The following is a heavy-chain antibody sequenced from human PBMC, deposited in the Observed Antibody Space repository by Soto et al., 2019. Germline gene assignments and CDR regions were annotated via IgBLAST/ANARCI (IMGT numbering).Heavy chain of an antibody. J-gene: IGHJ5*02. V-gene: IGHV4-34*01. CDR2: INHSGST. Sequence: LSLTCAVYGGSFSGYYWSWIRQPPGKGLEWIGEINHSGSTNYNPSLKSRVTISVDTSKNQFSLKLSSVTAADTAVYYCARGPIIAARKNWFDPWGQGTLVTVSS. CDR1: GGSFSGYY. CDR3: ARGPIIAARKNWFDP. D-gene: IGHD6-6*01.